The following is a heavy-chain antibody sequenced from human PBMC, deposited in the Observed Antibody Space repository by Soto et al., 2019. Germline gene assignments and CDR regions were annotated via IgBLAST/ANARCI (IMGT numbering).Heavy chain of an antibody. CDR3: ARGRYGDY. Sequence: QVHLVQSGAEGKKPGASVKVSCQGSGYAFTTYGITWVRQAPGQGLEWRGWISAHKGNTNYAQKIQGRVTVTRDTSTSTAYMELRSLRYDDTAVYYCARGRYGDYWGQGALVTVSS. J-gene: IGHJ4*02. V-gene: IGHV1-18*01. CDR2: ISAHKGNT. D-gene: IGHD1-1*01. CDR1: GYAFTTYG.